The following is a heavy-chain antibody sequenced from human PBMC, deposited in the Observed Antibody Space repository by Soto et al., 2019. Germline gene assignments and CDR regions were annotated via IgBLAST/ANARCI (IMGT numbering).Heavy chain of an antibody. D-gene: IGHD7-27*01. Sequence: SETLSLTCGVSGGSITSNNWWTWIRQPPGKGLEYIGEIYHSGRAKYNPSLKSRVTISIDTSKNQFSLKVNSVTAADTAVYYCATCQLGEYYYAMDVWGQGTTVT. CDR2: IYHSGRA. V-gene: IGHV4-4*02. CDR3: ATCQLGEYYYAMDV. CDR1: GGSITSNNW. J-gene: IGHJ6*02.